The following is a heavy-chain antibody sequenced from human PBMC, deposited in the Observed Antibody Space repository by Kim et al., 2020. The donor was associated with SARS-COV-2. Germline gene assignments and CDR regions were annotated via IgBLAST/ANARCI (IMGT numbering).Heavy chain of an antibody. CDR3: AKARVYSNYGYYYYGMDV. D-gene: IGHD4-4*01. J-gene: IGHJ6*01. V-gene: IGHV3-23*01. CDR1: GFTFSSYA. Sequence: GGSLRLSCAASGFTFSSYAMSWVRQAPGKGLEWVSAISGSGGSTYYAASVKGRITISRDNSKNTLQLQMNSLSADNTAVYYCAKARVYSNYGYYYYGMDV. CDR2: ISGSGGST.